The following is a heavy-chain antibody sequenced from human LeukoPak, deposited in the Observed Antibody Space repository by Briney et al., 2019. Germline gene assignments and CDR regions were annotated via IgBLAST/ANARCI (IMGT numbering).Heavy chain of an antibody. J-gene: IGHJ4*02. CDR3: ARDPYDSGGYYFDY. Sequence: ASVKVSCKASGYTFTSYAMHWVRQAPGQRLEWMGWINAGNGNTKYSQKFQGRVTITRDTSASTVYMELSSLRSEDTAVYYCARDPYDSGGYYFDYWGQGTLVTVSS. CDR1: GYTFTSYA. CDR2: INAGNGNT. D-gene: IGHD3-22*01. V-gene: IGHV1-3*01.